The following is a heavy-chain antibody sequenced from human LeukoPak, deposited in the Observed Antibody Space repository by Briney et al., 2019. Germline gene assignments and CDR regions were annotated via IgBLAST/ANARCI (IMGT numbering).Heavy chain of an antibody. CDR1: GYPFTDYY. CDR2: INPNRGGT. V-gene: IGHV1-2*02. J-gene: IGHJ4*02. D-gene: IGHD5-18*01. CDR3: ASGYRFRN. Sequence: GASVKVSCKASGYPFTDYYMHWVRQAPGQGLEWMGWINPNRGGTDYAQKFQGRVTMTRDTSISTAYMELSRPRYDDTAVYYCASGYRFRNWGQGTLVTVSS.